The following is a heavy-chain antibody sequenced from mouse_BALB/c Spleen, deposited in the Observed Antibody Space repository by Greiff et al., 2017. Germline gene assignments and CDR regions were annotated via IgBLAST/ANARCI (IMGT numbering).Heavy chain of an antibody. V-gene: IGHV5-4*02. CDR3: ARAYYRYDGAWFAY. J-gene: IGHJ3*01. Sequence: EVNVVESGGGLVKPGGSLKLSCAASGFTFSDYYMYWVRQTPEKRLEWVATISDGGSYTYYPDSVKGRFTISRDNAKNNLYLQMSSLTSEDTAMYYCARAYYRYDGAWFAYWGQGTLVTVSA. D-gene: IGHD2-14*01. CDR1: GFTFSDYY. CDR2: ISDGGSYT.